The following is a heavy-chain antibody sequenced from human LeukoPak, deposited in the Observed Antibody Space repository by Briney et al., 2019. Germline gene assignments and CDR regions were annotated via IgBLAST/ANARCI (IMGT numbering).Heavy chain of an antibody. CDR2: MNPNSGNT. CDR3: ARGRNYDFWSRLYYYYYMDV. V-gene: IGHV1-8*03. D-gene: IGHD3-3*01. CDR1: GYTFTSYD. Sequence: ASVKVSCKASGYTFTSYDINWVRQATGQGLEWMGWMNPNSGNTGYAQKFQGRVTITRNTSISTAYMELSSLRSEDTAVYYCARGRNYDFWSRLYYYYYMDVWGKGTTVTVSS. J-gene: IGHJ6*03.